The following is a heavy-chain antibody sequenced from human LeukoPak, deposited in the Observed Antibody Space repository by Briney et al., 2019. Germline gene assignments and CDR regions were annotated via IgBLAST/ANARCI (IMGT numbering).Heavy chain of an antibody. D-gene: IGHD6-25*01. J-gene: IGHJ6*03. CDR2: ISSDGSEK. Sequence: GGSLRLSCASSGFTFSSYPLHWVRQAPGKGLEWVALISSDGSEKYYGESVKGRITISRDISQNTLFLQMNRLRPEDTAVYFSARQGGSVRYHYNYMDLWGRGTTVVVSS. CDR3: ARQGGSVRYHYNYMDL. V-gene: IGHV3-30*04. CDR1: GFTFSSYP.